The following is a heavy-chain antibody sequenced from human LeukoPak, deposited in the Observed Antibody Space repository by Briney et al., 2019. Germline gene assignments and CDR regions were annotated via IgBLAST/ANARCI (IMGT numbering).Heavy chain of an antibody. D-gene: IGHD2-15*01. CDR1: ADIFSSFA. Sequence: SVKVSCKTSADIFSSFAINWVRQAPGQGLEWMGRIIPLTGVVNYGQKLQTRVTISADKSTSTAYMEVSSLRFEDTAVYFCARERRCSAGSCYAADLDSWGQGTLVTVSS. CDR3: ARERRCSAGSCYAADLDS. J-gene: IGHJ4*02. V-gene: IGHV1-69*04. CDR2: IIPLTGVV.